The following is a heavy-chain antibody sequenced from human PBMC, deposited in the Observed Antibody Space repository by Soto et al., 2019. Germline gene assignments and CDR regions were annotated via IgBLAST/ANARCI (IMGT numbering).Heavy chain of an antibody. J-gene: IGHJ5*01. Sequence: GALRLSCAASGFTFSSYSMNWVRQAPGKGLEWVSSISSSSSYIYYADSVKGRFTISRDNAKNSLYLQMNSLRAEDTAVYYCARDNDILWFDYWGQGTLVTVSS. CDR2: ISSSSSYI. V-gene: IGHV3-21*01. CDR3: ARDNDILWFDY. D-gene: IGHD1-1*01. CDR1: GFTFSSYS.